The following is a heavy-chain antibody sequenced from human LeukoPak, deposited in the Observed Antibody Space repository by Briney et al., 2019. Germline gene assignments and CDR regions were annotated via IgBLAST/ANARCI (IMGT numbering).Heavy chain of an antibody. CDR3: ASPAMAFIDQERYNYYYYMDV. V-gene: IGHV4-38-2*01. D-gene: IGHD5-18*01. CDR2: IYHSGST. CDR1: GFTFSSYG. J-gene: IGHJ6*03. Sequence: GSLRLSCAASGFTFSSYGMSWVRQAQGKGLEWIGSIYHSGSTYYNPSLKSRVTISVDTSKNQFSLKLSSVTAADTAVYYCASPAMAFIDQERYNYYYYMDVWGKGTTVTVSS.